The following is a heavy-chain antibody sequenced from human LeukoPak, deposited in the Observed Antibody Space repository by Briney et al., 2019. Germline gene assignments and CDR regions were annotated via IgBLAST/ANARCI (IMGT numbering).Heavy chain of an antibody. Sequence: SETLSLTCAVYGGSFSGYYWSWIRQPPGKGLEWIGEINHSGSTNYNPSLKSRAIMSVDTSKNQFSLKLTSVTAADTAVYYCARDLSNGLTYSPFDYWGQGTLVTVSS. CDR2: INHSGST. J-gene: IGHJ4*02. CDR3: ARDLSNGLTYSPFDY. V-gene: IGHV4-34*01. CDR1: GGSFSGYY. D-gene: IGHD2-8*01.